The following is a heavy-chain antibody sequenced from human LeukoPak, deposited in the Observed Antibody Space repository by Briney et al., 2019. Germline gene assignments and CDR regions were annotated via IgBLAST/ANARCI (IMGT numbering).Heavy chain of an antibody. CDR2: IIPILGIA. V-gene: IGHV1-69*04. CDR1: GGTFSSYA. J-gene: IGHJ6*02. D-gene: IGHD6-6*01. Sequence: SVKVSCKASGGTFSSYAISWVRQAPGQGLEWMGRIIPILGIANYAQQFQGRVTITADKSTSTAYMELSSLRSEDTAVYYCARGSSSSSIYYYYGMDVWGQGTTVTVSS. CDR3: ARGSSSSSIYYYYGMDV.